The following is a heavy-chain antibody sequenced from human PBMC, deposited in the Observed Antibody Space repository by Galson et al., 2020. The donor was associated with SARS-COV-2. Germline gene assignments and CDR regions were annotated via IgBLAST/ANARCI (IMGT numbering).Heavy chain of an antibody. Sequence: SETLSLTCTVSGGSISSSSYYWGWIRQPPGKGLEWIGSIYYSGSTYYNPSLKSRVTISVDTSKNQFSLQLNSVTPEDTAVYYCARAGVGGGYYSGLYYYGMDVWGQGTTVTVSS. CDR3: ARAGVGGGYYSGLYYYGMDV. V-gene: IGHV4-39*01. D-gene: IGHD3-3*01. CDR1: GGSISSSSYY. CDR2: IYYSGST. J-gene: IGHJ6*02.